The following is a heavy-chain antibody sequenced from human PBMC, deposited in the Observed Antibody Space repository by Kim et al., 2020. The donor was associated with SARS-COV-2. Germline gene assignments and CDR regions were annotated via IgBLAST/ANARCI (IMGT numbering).Heavy chain of an antibody. Sequence: YNPSLKSRVTISVDTSKNQFSLKLSSVTAADTAVYYCARLIADSSSWFDYWGQGTLVTVSS. V-gene: IGHV4-39*01. D-gene: IGHD6-13*01. J-gene: IGHJ4*02. CDR3: ARLIADSSSWFDY.